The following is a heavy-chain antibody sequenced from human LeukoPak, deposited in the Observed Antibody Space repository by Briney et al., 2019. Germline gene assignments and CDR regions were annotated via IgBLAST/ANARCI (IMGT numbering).Heavy chain of an antibody. V-gene: IGHV3-30-3*01. CDR2: LSYDESNK. CDR1: GFTFSSYT. CDR3: ARGRYCSSTSCYENYYYALDI. D-gene: IGHD2-2*01. Sequence: GGSLRLSCAASGFTFSSYTMHWVRQAPGKGLEWVAVLSYDESNKYYADSVKGRFTIYRDNSRNTMYLQMNSLRAEDTAVYYCARGRYCSSTSCYENYYYALDIGGQGTTVTVSS. J-gene: IGHJ6*02.